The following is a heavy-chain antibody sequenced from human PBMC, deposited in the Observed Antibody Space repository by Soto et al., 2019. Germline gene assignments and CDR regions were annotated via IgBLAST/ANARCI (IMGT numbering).Heavy chain of an antibody. D-gene: IGHD3-3*01. Sequence: PGESLKISCAASGFTFSSYWMSWVRQAPGKGLEWVANVKQDGSEKYYVASVRGRFTISRDNARNSLYLQLDSLRAEDTAIYFCAIVANWNFDNWGQGTPVTVSS. CDR3: AIVANWNFDN. V-gene: IGHV3-7*01. CDR2: VKQDGSEK. J-gene: IGHJ4*02. CDR1: GFTFSSYW.